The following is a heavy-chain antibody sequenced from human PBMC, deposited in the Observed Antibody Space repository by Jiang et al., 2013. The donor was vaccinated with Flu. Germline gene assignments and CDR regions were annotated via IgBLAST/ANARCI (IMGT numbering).Heavy chain of an antibody. J-gene: IGHJ4*02. CDR3: GKDVVDSIGYYEN. Sequence: LVQPGESLRLSCAASGFTFSSYAMTWVRQAPGKGLEWVSAISGGGANTYYADSVKGRFTISRDNSKNTLYLQLNSLRAEDTAVYYCGKDVVDSIGYYENWGQGTLVTVSS. CDR2: ISGGGANT. CDR1: GFTFSSYA. V-gene: IGHV3-23*01. D-gene: IGHD3-22*01.